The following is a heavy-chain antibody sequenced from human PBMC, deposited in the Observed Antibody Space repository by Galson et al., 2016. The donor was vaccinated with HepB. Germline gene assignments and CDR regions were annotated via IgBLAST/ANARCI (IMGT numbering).Heavy chain of an antibody. CDR1: GGSISTYY. CDR3: ARDSREVGAYWDDVFDM. V-gene: IGHV4-59*01. D-gene: IGHD4-17*01. Sequence: SETLSLTCTVSGGSISTYYWSWIRQPPGKGLEWIGHIEYTGSTNYNPSLESRVTISVDMSKSQFSLKLSSVTAADTAVYYCARDSREVGAYWDDVFDMWGQGTMVTASS. CDR2: IEYTGST. J-gene: IGHJ3*02.